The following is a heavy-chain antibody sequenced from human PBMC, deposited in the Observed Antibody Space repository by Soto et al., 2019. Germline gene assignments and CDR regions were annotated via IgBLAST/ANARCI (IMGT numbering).Heavy chain of an antibody. V-gene: IGHV3-23*01. CDR1: GFTFSSYA. J-gene: IGHJ5*02. CDR3: AKNLKPFGVVMPNWFDP. D-gene: IGHD3-3*01. Sequence: GGSLRLSCAASGFTFSSYAMSWVRQAPGKGLEWVSAISGSGGSTYYADSVKGRFTISRDNSKNTLYLQMNSLRAEDTAVYYCAKNLKPFGVVMPNWFDPWGQGTLVTVS. CDR2: ISGSGGST.